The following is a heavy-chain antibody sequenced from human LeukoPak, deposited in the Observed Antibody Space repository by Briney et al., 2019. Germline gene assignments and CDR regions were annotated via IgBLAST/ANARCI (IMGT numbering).Heavy chain of an antibody. CDR1: GFTFSSYA. CDR3: ARAAARDAFDI. D-gene: IGHD6-13*01. Sequence: SGGSLRLSCAASGFTFSSYAMSWVRQAPGKGLECVSVISDSGGSTYYPDSVKGRFTISRDNAKNSLYLQMNSLTAEDTAVYYCARAAARDAFDIWGQGTMVTVSS. J-gene: IGHJ3*02. CDR2: ISDSGGST. V-gene: IGHV3-23*01.